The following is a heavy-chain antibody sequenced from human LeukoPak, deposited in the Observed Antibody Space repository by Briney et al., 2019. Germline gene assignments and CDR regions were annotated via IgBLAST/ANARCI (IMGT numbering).Heavy chain of an antibody. CDR1: GGTFSSYA. CDR3: ARDRGSSGYFDY. D-gene: IGHD3-22*01. J-gene: IGHJ4*02. V-gene: IGHV1-69*13. CDR2: IMSMFGTA. Sequence: GASVKVSCKASGGTFSSYALTWVRQAPGQGLEWMGGIMSMFGTAKYARKFQGRVTITADESTSTAYMELSSLRSEDTAVYYCARDRGSSGYFDYWGQGTLVTVSS.